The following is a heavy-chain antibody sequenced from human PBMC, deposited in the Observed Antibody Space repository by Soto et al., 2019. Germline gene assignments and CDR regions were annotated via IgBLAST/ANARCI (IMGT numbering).Heavy chain of an antibody. V-gene: IGHV1-2*02. CDR1: GYIFTDYY. Sequence: ASVKVSCKASGYIFTDYYIHWVRQAPGQGLEWMGWINPNSDDTRYAQKFRGRVTVTMDTSISTAYTDLSRLTSDDTAVYYCARDSAAGAGIGWDYWGQGTLVTVSS. J-gene: IGHJ4*01. D-gene: IGHD6-13*01. CDR3: ARDSAAGAGIGWDY. CDR2: INPNSDDT.